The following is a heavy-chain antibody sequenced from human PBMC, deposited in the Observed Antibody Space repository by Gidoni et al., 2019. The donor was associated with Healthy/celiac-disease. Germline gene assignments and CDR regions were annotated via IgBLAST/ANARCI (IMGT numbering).Heavy chain of an antibody. V-gene: IGHV3-30*18. CDR1: GFTFSSYG. Sequence: QVQLVESGGGVVQPGRSLRLSCAASGFTFSSYGMHWVRQAPGKGLEWVAVISYDGSNKYYADSVKGRFTISRDNSKNTLYLQMNSLRAEDTAVYYCAKDRDTVTYEGHYFDYWGQGTLVTVSS. CDR3: AKDRDTVTYEGHYFDY. J-gene: IGHJ4*02. D-gene: IGHD4-17*01. CDR2: ISYDGSNK.